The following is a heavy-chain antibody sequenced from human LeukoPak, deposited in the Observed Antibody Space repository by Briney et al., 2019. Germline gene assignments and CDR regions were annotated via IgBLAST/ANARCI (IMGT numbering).Heavy chain of an antibody. V-gene: IGHV4-39*07. Sequence: SETLSLTCTVSGGSISSSSYYWGWIRQPPGKGLEWIGEINHSGSTNYNPSLKSRVTISVDTSKNQFSLKLSSVTAADTAVYYCARGYRGGSNYYYYGMDVWGQGTTVTVSS. J-gene: IGHJ6*02. CDR3: ARGYRGGSNYYYYGMDV. CDR1: GGSISSSSYY. D-gene: IGHD2-15*01. CDR2: INHSGST.